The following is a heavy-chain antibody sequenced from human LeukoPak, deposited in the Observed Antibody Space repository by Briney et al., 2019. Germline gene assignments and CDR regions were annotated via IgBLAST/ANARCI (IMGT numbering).Heavy chain of an antibody. CDR3: AKDDRLLTNWFDP. D-gene: IGHD3-22*01. J-gene: IGHJ5*02. CDR1: GFSISTGYY. CDR2: FFQLGGT. Sequence: PSGTLSLTCSVSGFSISTGYYWAWIRQSPGKGLEWIGSFFQLGGTYYNPSLKNRVTISVDTSKNEFSLTLTSVTAADTAIYYCAKDDRLLTNWFDPWGQRTLVTVSS. V-gene: IGHV4-38-2*02.